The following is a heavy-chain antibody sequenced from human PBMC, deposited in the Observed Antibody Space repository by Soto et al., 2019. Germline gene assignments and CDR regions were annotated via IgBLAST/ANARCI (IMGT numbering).Heavy chain of an antibody. CDR1: GGSISSYY. J-gene: IGHJ6*03. CDR3: ARLFGYYDFWSGFPPDLYYMDV. Sequence: SETLSLTCTVSGGSISSYYWSWIRQPPGKGLEWIGYIYYSGSTNYNPSLKSRVTISVDTSKNQFSLKLGSVTAADTAVYYCARLFGYYDFWSGFPPDLYYMDVWGKGTTVTVSS. V-gene: IGHV4-59*08. CDR2: IYYSGST. D-gene: IGHD3-3*01.